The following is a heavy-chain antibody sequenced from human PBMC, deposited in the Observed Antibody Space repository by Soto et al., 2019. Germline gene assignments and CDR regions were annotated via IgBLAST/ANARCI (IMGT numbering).Heavy chain of an antibody. CDR3: ARDGGGTGHSPYYYGMDV. Sequence: QVQLQESGPGLVKPSQTLSLTCTVSGGSISSGYYYWSWLRQPPGKGLEWIGYIYYSGSTYYNPSLKSRVTISVDTSKNQFSLKLSSVTAADTAVYYCARDGGGTGHSPYYYGMDVWGQGTTVTVSS. CDR2: IYYSGST. J-gene: IGHJ6*02. D-gene: IGHD1-7*01. V-gene: IGHV4-30-4*01. CDR1: GGSISSGYYY.